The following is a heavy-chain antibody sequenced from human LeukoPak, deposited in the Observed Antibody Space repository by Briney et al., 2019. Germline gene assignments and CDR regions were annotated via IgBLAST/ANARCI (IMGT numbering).Heavy chain of an antibody. D-gene: IGHD3-10*01. CDR1: GFTFSSYS. CDR3: ARDPYGSGSYDY. CDR2: ISSSSSYI. J-gene: IGHJ4*02. Sequence: PGGSLRLSCAASGFTFSSYSMNWVRKAPGKGLDWVSSISSSSSYIYYADSVKGRFTISRDNAKNSLYLQMNSLRAEDTAVYYCARDPYGSGSYDYWGQGTLVTVSS. V-gene: IGHV3-21*01.